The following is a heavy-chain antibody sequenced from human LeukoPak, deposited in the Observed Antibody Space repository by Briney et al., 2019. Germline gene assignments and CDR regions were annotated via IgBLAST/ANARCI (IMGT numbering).Heavy chain of an antibody. Sequence: ASVKVSCKAPGYTFTGYYLHWVRQAPGQGLEWMGWINPNSGGTNYAQKFQGRVTMTRDTSISTAYMELRRLKSDDTAVYYCARGHFDYYMDVWGKGTTVTVSS. CDR1: GYTFTGYY. CDR2: INPNSGGT. D-gene: IGHD2/OR15-2a*01. J-gene: IGHJ6*03. V-gene: IGHV1-2*02. CDR3: ARGHFDYYMDV.